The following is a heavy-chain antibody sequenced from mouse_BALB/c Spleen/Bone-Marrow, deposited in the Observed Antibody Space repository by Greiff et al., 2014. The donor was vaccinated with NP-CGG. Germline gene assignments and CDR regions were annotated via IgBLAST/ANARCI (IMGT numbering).Heavy chain of an antibody. CDR2: IDPANGNT. V-gene: IGHV14-3*02. D-gene: IGHD1-1*01. CDR3: TRGYYDFLFALDY. CDR1: GFNIKDTY. Sequence: VQLQQSGAELVKPGASVRLSCTASGFNIKDTYIYWVKQRPEQGLEWVGRIDPANGNTKYDPKFQGKATIAADTSSNTAYLQLSRLTAEDTAVYYCTRGYYDFLFALDYWGHGTSVTVSS. J-gene: IGHJ4*01.